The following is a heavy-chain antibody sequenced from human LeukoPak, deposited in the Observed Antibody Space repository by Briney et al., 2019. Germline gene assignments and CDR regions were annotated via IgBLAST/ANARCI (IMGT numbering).Heavy chain of an antibody. CDR1: GFTFSSYA. D-gene: IGHD1-26*01. CDR2: ISGSGGST. J-gene: IGHJ4*02. CDR3: VRERRATADY. V-gene: IGHV3-23*01. Sequence: GGSLRLSCAASGFTFSSYAMSWVRQAPGKGLEWVSGISGSGGSTYYADSVKGRFTISRDNSRNTLYLQMNSPRAEDTAVYYCVRERRATADYWGQGTLVTVSS.